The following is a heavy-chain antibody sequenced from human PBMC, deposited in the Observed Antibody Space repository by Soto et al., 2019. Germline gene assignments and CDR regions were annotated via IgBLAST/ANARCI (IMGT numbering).Heavy chain of an antibody. CDR1: GGSFSGYY. CDR3: ARLEGLATISYYFDF. J-gene: IGHJ4*02. D-gene: IGHD3-9*01. Sequence: SETLSLTCAVYGGSFSGYYWSWIRQPPGKGLEWIGEINHSGSTNYNPSLKTRVTISLDKSRSQFSLKLNSVTAADSAVYFCARLEGLATISYYFDFWGPGALVTVSS. CDR2: INHSGST. V-gene: IGHV4-34*01.